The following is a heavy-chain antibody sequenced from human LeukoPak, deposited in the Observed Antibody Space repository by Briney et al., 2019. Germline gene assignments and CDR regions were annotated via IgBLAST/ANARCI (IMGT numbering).Heavy chain of an antibody. CDR3: AKNYYGMDV. CDR1: GFTLSYYW. CDR2: IKQDGSEK. J-gene: IGHJ6*02. Sequence: PGGSLRLSCAASGFTLSYYWMNWVRQAPGKGLEWVANIKQDGSEKYYVDSVKGRFTISRDNSKNTLYLQMNSLRAEDTAVYYCAKNYYGMDVWGQGTTVTVSS. V-gene: IGHV3-7*02.